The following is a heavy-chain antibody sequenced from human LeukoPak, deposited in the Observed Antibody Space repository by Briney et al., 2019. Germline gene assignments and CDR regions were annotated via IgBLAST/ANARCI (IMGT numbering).Heavy chain of an antibody. J-gene: IGHJ4*02. CDR3: ARGSAYSDSFKVDY. V-gene: IGHV3-53*01. CDR2: IYSDGTT. Sequence: PGGSLRLSCAASGFIVSNNYMNWVRQAPGRGPERVSVIYSDGTTFYTDSVKGRFTISRDNSKNTVYLQMNSLRADDTAVYFCARGSAYSDSFKVDYWGQGTLVTVSS. D-gene: IGHD4-11*01. CDR1: GFIVSNNY.